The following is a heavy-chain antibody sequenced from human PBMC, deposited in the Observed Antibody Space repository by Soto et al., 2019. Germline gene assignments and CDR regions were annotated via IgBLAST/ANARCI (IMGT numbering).Heavy chain of an antibody. CDR3: VRDDRWAFDF. V-gene: IGHV3-48*02. CDR1: GFSFSNYA. J-gene: IGHJ3*01. Sequence: EVQLVESGGGLVQPGGSRRVSCAASGFSFSNYAMNLVRQAPGKGLEWVSYISIGSGSIFYADSVKGRFTISRDDAKNSLYLQMNTLRDEDTAVYYCVRDDRWAFDFWGQGTMVTVSS. D-gene: IGHD3-22*01. CDR2: ISIGSGSI.